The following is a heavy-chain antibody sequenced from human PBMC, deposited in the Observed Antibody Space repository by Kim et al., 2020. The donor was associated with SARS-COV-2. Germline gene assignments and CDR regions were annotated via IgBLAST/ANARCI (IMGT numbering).Heavy chain of an antibody. Sequence: GGSLRLSCAASGFTFSSYSMNWVRQAPGKGLEWVSSISSSSSYIYYADSVKGRFTISRDNAKNSLYLQMNSLRAEDTAVYYCASVPEGVTEQDYWGQGTLVTVSS. D-gene: IGHD2-21*02. CDR3: ASVPEGVTEQDY. V-gene: IGHV3-21*01. J-gene: IGHJ4*02. CDR2: ISSSSSYI. CDR1: GFTFSSYS.